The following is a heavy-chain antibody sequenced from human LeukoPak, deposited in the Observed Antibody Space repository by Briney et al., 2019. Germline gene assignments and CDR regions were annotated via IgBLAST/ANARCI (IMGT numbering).Heavy chain of an antibody. Sequence: SETLSLTCAVYGGSFSGYYWSWIRQPPGKGLEWIGEINHSGSTNYNPSLKSRVTISVDTSKNQFSLKLSSVTAADTAVYYCARVDPNVWGSYRRLKYFDYWGQGTLVTVSS. J-gene: IGHJ4*02. CDR3: ARVDPNVWGSYRRLKYFDY. CDR1: GGSFSGYY. D-gene: IGHD3-16*02. CDR2: INHSGST. V-gene: IGHV4-34*01.